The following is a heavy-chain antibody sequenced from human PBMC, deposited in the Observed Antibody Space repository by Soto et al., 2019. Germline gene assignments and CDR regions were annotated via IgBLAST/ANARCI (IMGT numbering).Heavy chain of an antibody. J-gene: IGHJ4*02. D-gene: IGHD2-2*01. CDR3: ARAVVVPAAFDY. CDR2: ISCDGSNK. CDR1: GFTFSSYG. Sequence: EGSLRLSCAASGFTFSSYGMHWVRQAPGKGLEWVAVISCDGSNKYYADSVKGRFTISRDNSKNTLYLQMNSLRAEDTAVYYCARAVVVPAAFDYWGQGTLVTVSS. V-gene: IGHV3-30*03.